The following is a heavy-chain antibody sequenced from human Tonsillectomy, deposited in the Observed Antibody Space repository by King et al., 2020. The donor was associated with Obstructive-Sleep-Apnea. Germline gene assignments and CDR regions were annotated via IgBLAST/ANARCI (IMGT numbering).Heavy chain of an antibody. D-gene: IGHD3-10*01. CDR3: ARDGGSGSYYPYIDY. Sequence: VQLQQWGAGLLKPSETLSLTCAVYGGSFSGYYWSWIRQPPGKGLEWIGEINHSGSTNYNPSLKSRVTISVDTSKNQFSLKLSSVTAADTAVYYCARDGGSGSYYPYIDYWGQGTLVTVSS. CDR1: GGSFSGYY. J-gene: IGHJ4*02. V-gene: IGHV4-34*01. CDR2: INHSGST.